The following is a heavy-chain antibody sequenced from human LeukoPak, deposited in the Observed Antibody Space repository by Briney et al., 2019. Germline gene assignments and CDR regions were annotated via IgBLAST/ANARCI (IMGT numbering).Heavy chain of an antibody. D-gene: IGHD3-3*01. CDR3: AKNYDFWSGYPAGFDP. CDR2: IYYSGST. Sequence: SETLSLTCTVSGGSISSSSYYWGWIRQPPGKWLEWIGSIYYSGSTYYNPSLKSRVTISVDTSKNQFSLKLSSVTAADTAVHYCAKNYDFWSGYPAGFDPWGQGTLVTVSS. J-gene: IGHJ5*02. V-gene: IGHV4-39*01. CDR1: GGSISSSSYY.